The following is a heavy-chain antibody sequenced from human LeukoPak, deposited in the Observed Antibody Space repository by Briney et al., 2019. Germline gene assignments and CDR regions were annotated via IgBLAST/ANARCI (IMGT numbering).Heavy chain of an antibody. Sequence: GGSLRLSCVASGFTFSSYWMTWVRQAPGKGLEWVANIKTDGSQIYYVDSVKGRFTISRDNAKNSLYLQMNSLRAEDTALYYCAKDSDSYGYGHRLGWGQGTLVTVSS. CDR1: GFTFSSYW. CDR3: AKDSDSYGYGHRLG. V-gene: IGHV3-7*03. J-gene: IGHJ4*02. D-gene: IGHD5-18*01. CDR2: IKTDGSQI.